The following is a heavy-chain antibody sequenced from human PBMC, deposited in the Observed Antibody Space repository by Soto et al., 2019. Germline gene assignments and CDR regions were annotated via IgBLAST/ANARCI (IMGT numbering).Heavy chain of an antibody. CDR3: AKGRFFDTSGGCANY. V-gene: IGHV3-23*01. D-gene: IGHD2-15*01. J-gene: IGHJ4*02. CDR2: ISGSGDGT. Sequence: EVQLLESGGGLVPPGASARLSCITSGFIFDNYAMSWVRQSPGRGLEWVAAISGSGDGTVYTQSVQGRFIISRDKSKKTLFLQMNNLRDEDTAVYYCAKGRFFDTSGGCANYWGLGTLVSVSA. CDR1: GFIFDNYA.